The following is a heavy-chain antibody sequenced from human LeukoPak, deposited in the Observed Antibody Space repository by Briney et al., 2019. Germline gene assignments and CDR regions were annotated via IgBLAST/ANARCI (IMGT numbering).Heavy chain of an antibody. CDR3: AREGYPGTFDI. Sequence: WASVKVSCKASGYTFTSYGISWVRQAPGQGLEWMGWISAYNGNTNYAQKPQGRVTMTTDTSTSAAYMELRSLRSDDTAVYYCAREGYPGTFDIWGQGTMVTVSS. D-gene: IGHD1-1*01. CDR1: GYTFTSYG. J-gene: IGHJ3*02. V-gene: IGHV1-18*01. CDR2: ISAYNGNT.